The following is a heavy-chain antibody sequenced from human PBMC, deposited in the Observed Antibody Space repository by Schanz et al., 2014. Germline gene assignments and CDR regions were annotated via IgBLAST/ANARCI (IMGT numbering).Heavy chain of an antibody. CDR3: ARVQDDILTGSEYYYGMDV. CDR1: GGTFSSYT. Sequence: QVQLVQSEAEVKKPGSSVKVSCKASGGTFSSYTISWVRQAPGQGLEWMGMINPSGGSTTYAQKFQDRVTMTTDTSTSTAYMELRSLRSDDTAVYYCARVQDDILTGSEYYYGMDVWGQGTTVTVSS. J-gene: IGHJ6*02. V-gene: IGHV1-69*08. CDR2: INPSGGST. D-gene: IGHD3-9*01.